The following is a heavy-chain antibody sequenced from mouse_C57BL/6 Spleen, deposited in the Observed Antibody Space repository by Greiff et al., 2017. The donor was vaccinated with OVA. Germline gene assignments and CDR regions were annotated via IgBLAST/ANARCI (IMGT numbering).Heavy chain of an antibody. CDR3: ASWGWTTKNAMDY. CDR1: GYTFTSYW. Sequence: VQLQQPGAELVKPGASVKLSCTASGYTFTSYWMHWVKQRPGRGLEWIGRIGPNSGGTKYNEKFKSKATLTVDTPSSTAYMQLSILTSKDSAVYYCASWGWTTKNAMDYWGQGTSVTVSS. CDR2: IGPNSGGT. J-gene: IGHJ4*01. V-gene: IGHV1-72*01. D-gene: IGHD1-1*01.